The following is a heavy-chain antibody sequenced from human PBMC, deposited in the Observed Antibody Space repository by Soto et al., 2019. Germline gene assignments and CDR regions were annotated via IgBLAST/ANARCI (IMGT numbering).Heavy chain of an antibody. CDR3: ARGPILPGVTSWLDL. CDR1: GGIFSSFS. J-gene: IGHJ5*02. CDR2: IIPMTGTP. D-gene: IGHD1-20*01. Sequence: QVQLVQSGAEVKTPASSVEVSCKASGGIFSSFSITWVRQVPGHGLEWMGGIIPMTGTPNYAEKFQGRLTLTAAAPTRTAYLVLSRLKFEDTAVYYCARGPILPGVTSWLDLWGQGTVVIVSS. V-gene: IGHV1-69*01.